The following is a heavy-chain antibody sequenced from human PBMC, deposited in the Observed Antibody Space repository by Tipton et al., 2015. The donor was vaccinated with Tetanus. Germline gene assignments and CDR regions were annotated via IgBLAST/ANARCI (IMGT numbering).Heavy chain of an antibody. CDR3: ARGGDNLTFQRPTGRWFDP. CDR2: IYNTGRT. Sequence: TLSLTCTVSFGSIGNYYWTWIRQTPGKGLEWIGNIYNTGRTSYSPSLKSRVTMSIDTSQNQFSLKLTSVTAADTAIYYCARGGDNLTFQRPTGRWFDPWGHGTLVTVSS. V-gene: IGHV4-4*07. J-gene: IGHJ5*02. D-gene: IGHD1-1*01. CDR1: FGSIGNYY.